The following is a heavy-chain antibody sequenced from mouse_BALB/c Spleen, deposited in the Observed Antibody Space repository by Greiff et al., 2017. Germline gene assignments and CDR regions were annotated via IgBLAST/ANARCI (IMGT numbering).Heavy chain of an antibody. V-gene: IGHV1S29*02. CDR3: ARCYYGYWYFDV. D-gene: IGHD1-1*01. Sequence: VQLQQSGPELVKPGASVKISCKASGYTFTDYNMHWVKQSHGKSLEWIGYIYPYNGGTGYNQKFKSKATLTVDNSSSTAYMELRSLTSEDSAVYYCARCYYGYWYFDVWGAGTTVTVSS. CDR1: GYTFTDYN. J-gene: IGHJ1*01. CDR2: IYPYNGGT.